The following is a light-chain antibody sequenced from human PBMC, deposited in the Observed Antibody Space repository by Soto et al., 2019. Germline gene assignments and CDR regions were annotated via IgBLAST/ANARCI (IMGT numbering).Light chain of an antibody. V-gene: IGKV1-5*03. CDR2: KAS. Sequence: DIQMTQSPSTLSASVGDRVTITCRASQSISNWLAWYQQKPGKAPKLLIYKASSLESGVPSRFIGSGSGTEFTLTISSLQPDDFATYYCQQYNSYWTFGQGTKVEVK. J-gene: IGKJ1*01. CDR3: QQYNSYWT. CDR1: QSISNW.